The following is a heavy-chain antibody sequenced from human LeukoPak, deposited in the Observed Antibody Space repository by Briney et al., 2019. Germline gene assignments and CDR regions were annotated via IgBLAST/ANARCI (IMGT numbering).Heavy chain of an antibody. J-gene: IGHJ2*01. V-gene: IGHV3-30*04. Sequence: PGGSLRLSCAASGFTFSSHALHWVRQAPGKGLEWVAVISSDGSYKYYEDSVKGRFTISRDNSKNTLYLQMNSLIPEDTAVYYCAKDGRLGISWYFDLWGRGTMVTVSS. CDR2: ISSDGSYK. D-gene: IGHD2-15*01. CDR1: GFTFSSHA. CDR3: AKDGRLGISWYFDL.